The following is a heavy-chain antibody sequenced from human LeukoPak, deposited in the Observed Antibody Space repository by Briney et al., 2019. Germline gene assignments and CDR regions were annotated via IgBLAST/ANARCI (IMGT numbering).Heavy chain of an antibody. CDR3: AKAEYNYYDSSGPFYFDY. V-gene: IGHV3-23*01. CDR1: GFTFSSYA. J-gene: IGHJ4*02. Sequence: GGSLRLSCAASGFTFSSYAMSWVRQAPGKGLEWVSAISGSGGSTYYADSVKGRFTISRDNSKNTLYLQMNSRRAEDTAVYYCAKAEYNYYDSSGPFYFDYWGQGTLVTVSS. CDR2: ISGSGGST. D-gene: IGHD3-22*01.